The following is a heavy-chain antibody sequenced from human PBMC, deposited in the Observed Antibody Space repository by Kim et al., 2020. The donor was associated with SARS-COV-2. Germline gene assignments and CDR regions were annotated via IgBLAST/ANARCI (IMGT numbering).Heavy chain of an antibody. J-gene: IGHJ4*02. D-gene: IGHD1-26*01. CDR3: ARVEEWELRVFDY. Sequence: YADSVKGRCTISRDNDKNSLYLQMNSLRAEDTAVYYCARVEEWELRVFDYWGQGTLVTVSS. V-gene: IGHV3-21*01.